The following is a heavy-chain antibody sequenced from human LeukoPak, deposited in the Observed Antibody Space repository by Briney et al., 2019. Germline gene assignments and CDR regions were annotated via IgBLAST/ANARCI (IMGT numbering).Heavy chain of an antibody. CDR3: AKDPRGMDTAMVTYFDY. CDR2: ISGSGGST. Sequence: SGGSLRLSCAASGFTFSSYAMSWVRQAPGKGLEWDSAISGSGGSTYYADYVKGRFTISRDNSKNTLYLQMNSLRAEDTAVYYCAKDPRGMDTAMVTYFDYWGQGTLVTVSS. J-gene: IGHJ4*02. CDR1: GFTFSSYA. D-gene: IGHD5-18*01. V-gene: IGHV3-23*01.